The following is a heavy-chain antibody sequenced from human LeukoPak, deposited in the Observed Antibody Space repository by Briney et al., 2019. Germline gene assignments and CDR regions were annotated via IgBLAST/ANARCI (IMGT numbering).Heavy chain of an antibody. CDR2: ISYDGSNK. Sequence: GGSLRLSCAASGFTLSDHSMNRVRQAPGKGLEWVAVISYDGSNKYYADSVKGRFTISRDNSKNTLYLQMNSLRAEDTAVYYCARDRYDTGYYGMDVWGQGTTVTVSS. D-gene: IGHD3-22*01. V-gene: IGHV3-30*04. CDR3: ARDRYDTGYYGMDV. CDR1: GFTLSDHS. J-gene: IGHJ6*02.